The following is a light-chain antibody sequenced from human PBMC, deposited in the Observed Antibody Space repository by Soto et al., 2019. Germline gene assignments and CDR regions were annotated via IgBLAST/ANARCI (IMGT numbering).Light chain of an antibody. CDR2: EVT. J-gene: IGLJ3*02. CDR1: SSDVGGYNY. V-gene: IGLV2-14*01. Sequence: QSALTQPASVSGSPGQSITISCTGTSSDVGGYNYVSWYQQHPYKAPKLMIYEVTNRPSGVSNRFSGSKSGNTASLTISGLQAEDEADYYCSSYTSGSTLVFGGGTKVTVL. CDR3: SSYTSGSTLV.